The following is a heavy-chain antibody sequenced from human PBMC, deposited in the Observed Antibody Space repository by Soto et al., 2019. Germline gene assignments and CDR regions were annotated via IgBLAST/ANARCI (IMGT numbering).Heavy chain of an antibody. D-gene: IGHD3-10*01. CDR3: ARAPSRYYYYGIDV. CDR2: ISYDGSNK. Sequence: AGSLRLSCAASGFTFSSYAMHWVRQAPGKGLEWVAVISYDGSNKEYADSVKGRFTISRDNSKNTLYLQMNSLRAEDTAVYYCARAPSRYYYYGIDVWGQGTTVTVSS. CDR1: GFTFSSYA. J-gene: IGHJ6*02. V-gene: IGHV3-30-3*01.